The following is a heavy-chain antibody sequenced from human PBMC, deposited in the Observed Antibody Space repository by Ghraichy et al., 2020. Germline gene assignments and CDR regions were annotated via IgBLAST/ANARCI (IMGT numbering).Heavy chain of an antibody. Sequence: ASVKVSCKASGYTFTSYYMHWVRQAPGQGLEWMGIINPSGGSTSYAQKFQGRVTMTRDTSTSTVYMELSSLRSEDTAVYYCASQTPLGYCSGGSCRDFDYWGQGTLVTVSA. D-gene: IGHD2-15*01. CDR2: INPSGGST. J-gene: IGHJ4*02. CDR3: ASQTPLGYCSGGSCRDFDY. V-gene: IGHV1-46*01. CDR1: GYTFTSYY.